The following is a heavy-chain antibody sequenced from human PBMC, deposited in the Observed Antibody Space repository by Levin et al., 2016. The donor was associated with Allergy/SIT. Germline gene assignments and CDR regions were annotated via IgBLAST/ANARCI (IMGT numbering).Heavy chain of an antibody. V-gene: IGHV3-23*01. CDR3: AKDRGSYCGPSGCHARYYSYGMDV. CDR1: GFTFKDYA. Sequence: GESLKISCAASGFTFKDYAMSWVRQAPGKGLEWVSSISGSRGPTYYADSVKGRFTISRDNSENTLYLQMNSLRAEDTAVYYCAKDRGSYCGPSGCHARYYSYGMDVWGQGTTVTVSS. J-gene: IGHJ6*02. D-gene: IGHD2-21*01. CDR2: ISGSRGPT.